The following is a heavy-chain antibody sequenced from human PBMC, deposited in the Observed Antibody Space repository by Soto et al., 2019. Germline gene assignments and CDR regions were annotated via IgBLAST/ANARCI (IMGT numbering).Heavy chain of an antibody. V-gene: IGHV1-18*01. Sequence: ASVKVSCKASGYTFTSYGISWVRQAPGQGLEWMGWISAYNGNTNYAQKLQGRVTMTTDTSTSTAYMEMRSLRSDDTAVYYCARDYGDYDYYYYGMHVSGQATTVTVTS. CDR3: ARDYGDYDYYYYGMHV. J-gene: IGHJ6*02. CDR2: ISAYNGNT. D-gene: IGHD4-17*01. CDR1: GYTFTSYG.